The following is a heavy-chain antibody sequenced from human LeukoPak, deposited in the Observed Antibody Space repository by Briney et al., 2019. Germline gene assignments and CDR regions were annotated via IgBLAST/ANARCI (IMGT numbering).Heavy chain of an antibody. CDR1: GGAFNNYA. CDR2: MKPNSGNT. J-gene: IGHJ5*02. Sequence: ASVKVSCKASGGAFNNYAINWVRQATGQGLEWMGWMKPNSGNTGYAQKFQGRVTITRNTSISTAYMELSSLRSEDTAVYYCAREGSAGNWFDPWGQGTLVTVS. CDR3: AREGSAGNWFDP. V-gene: IGHV1-8*03.